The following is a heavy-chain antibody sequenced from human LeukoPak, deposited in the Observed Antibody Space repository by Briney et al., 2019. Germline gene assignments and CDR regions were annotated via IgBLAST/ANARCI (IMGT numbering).Heavy chain of an antibody. D-gene: IGHD4-17*01. CDR2: ISSSSSYT. V-gene: IGHV3-11*05. J-gene: IGHJ3*02. CDR1: GFTFSASH. Sequence: PGGSLRLTCPASGFTFSASHVCCIRQAPGKGLEWVSYISSSSSYTNYADSVKGRFTISRDNAKNSLYLQMNSLRAEDTAVYYCARDGRGLGDYDACDMGYQGTMVTVSS. CDR3: ARDGRGLGDYDACDM.